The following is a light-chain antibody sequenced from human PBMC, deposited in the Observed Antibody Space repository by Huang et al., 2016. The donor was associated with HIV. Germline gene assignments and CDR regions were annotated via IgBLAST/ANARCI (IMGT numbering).Light chain of an antibody. Sequence: ENALTQSPGTLSWSPGERATSSCRDSQSVKSNYLAWYQHKPGKSPSLLIHGASSRATGIPDRFSGNGSVTDFTLTISRLEPEDFAVYYCQQYGSFFTFGGWTRVEIK. V-gene: IGKV3-20*01. J-gene: IGKJ4*01. CDR2: GAS. CDR1: QSVKSNY. CDR3: QQYGSFFT.